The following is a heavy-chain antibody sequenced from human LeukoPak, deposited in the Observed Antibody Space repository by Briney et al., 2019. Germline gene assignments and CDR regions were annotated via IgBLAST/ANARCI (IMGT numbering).Heavy chain of an antibody. J-gene: IGHJ6*02. Sequence: PSQTLSLTCGVSGGSIGSYYWSWIRQPPGKGLEWIGYIYYSGSTNYNPSLKSRVTISVDTSKNQFSLKLSSVTAADTAVYYCARVTLDYGPTPYYYYGMDVWGQGTTVTVSS. CDR1: GGSIGSYY. CDR2: IYYSGST. V-gene: IGHV4-59*01. D-gene: IGHD4-17*01. CDR3: ARVTLDYGPTPYYYYGMDV.